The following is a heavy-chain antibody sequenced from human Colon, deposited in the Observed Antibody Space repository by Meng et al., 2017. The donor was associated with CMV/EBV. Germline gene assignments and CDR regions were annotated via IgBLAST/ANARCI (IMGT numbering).Heavy chain of an antibody. Sequence: GESLKISCAASRFSFSSFAMSWVRQAPGKGLEWVSGISGSGDTTNYGDSVKGRFTISRDNSKNTLYLQMNSLRAENTAVYYCAKALTLWSGYIGHFFDSWGQETLVTVSS. CDR3: AKALTLWSGYIGHFFDS. CDR1: RFSFSSFA. J-gene: IGHJ4*02. CDR2: ISGSGDTT. V-gene: IGHV3-23*01. D-gene: IGHD3-3*01.